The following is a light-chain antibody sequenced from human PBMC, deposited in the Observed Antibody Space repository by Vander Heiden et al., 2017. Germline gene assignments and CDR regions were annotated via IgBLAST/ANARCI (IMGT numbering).Light chain of an antibody. J-gene: IGLJ3*02. V-gene: IGLV3-25*03. CDR2: KDS. CDR3: QSADSSGTYREV. CDR1: ALPKQY. Sequence: SSELTQPPSVSVSPGQTARITCPGDALPKQYAYWYQQKPGQAPVLVIYKDSERPSGIPERCSGSSSGTTVTLTISGVQAEDEADYYWQSADSSGTYREVFGGGTKLTVL.